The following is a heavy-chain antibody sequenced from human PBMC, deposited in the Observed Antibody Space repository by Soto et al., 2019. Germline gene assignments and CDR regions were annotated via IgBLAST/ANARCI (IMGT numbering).Heavy chain of an antibody. Sequence: SETLSLTCTVSGGSISSGGYYWSWIRQHPGKGLEWIGYIYYSGSTYYNPSLKSRVTISVDTSKNQFSLKLSSVTAADTAVYYCARAFVPAFDIWGQGTMVTVSS. V-gene: IGHV4-31*03. CDR3: ARAFVPAFDI. J-gene: IGHJ3*02. CDR2: IYYSGST. CDR1: GGSISSGGYY. D-gene: IGHD3-16*02.